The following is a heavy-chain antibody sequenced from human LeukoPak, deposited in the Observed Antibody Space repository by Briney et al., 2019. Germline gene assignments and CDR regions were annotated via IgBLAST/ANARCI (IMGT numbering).Heavy chain of an antibody. CDR3: AKGRTGFSYGYGIDY. CDR2: ISTSDGTT. V-gene: IGHV3-23*01. CDR1: AFTFSSYA. J-gene: IGHJ4*02. D-gene: IGHD5-18*01. Sequence: GGSLRLSCAASAFTFSSYAMSWVRQAPGKELEWVSSISTSDGTTYYADSVKGRFTISRDNSKNTLYLQMNSLRAEDAAIYYCAKGRTGFSYGYGIDYWGQGTLVTVSS.